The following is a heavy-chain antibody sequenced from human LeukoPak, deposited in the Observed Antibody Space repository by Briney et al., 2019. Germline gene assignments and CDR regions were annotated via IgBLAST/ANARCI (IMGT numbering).Heavy chain of an antibody. J-gene: IGHJ4*02. CDR1: GYTFTSYG. Sequence: ASVKVSCKASGYTFTSYGTSWVRQAPGQGLEWMGWISGYSGNTNYAQKLQDRVTMTTDTSTSTVYMELRSLRSDDTAVYYCARDGNGPADYWGQGTLVTVSS. CDR3: ARDGNGPADY. D-gene: IGHD2-8*01. CDR2: ISGYSGNT. V-gene: IGHV1-18*01.